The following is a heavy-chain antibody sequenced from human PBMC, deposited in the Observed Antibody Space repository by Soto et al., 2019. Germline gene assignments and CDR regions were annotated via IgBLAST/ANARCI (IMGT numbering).Heavy chain of an antibody. CDR1: GGSISSGGYY. D-gene: IGHD4-17*01. V-gene: IGHV4-31*03. Sequence: SETLSLTCTVSGGSISSGGYYWSWIRQHPGKGLEWIGYIYYSGSTYYNPSLKSRVTISVDTSKNQFSLKLSSVTAADTAVYYCARHPLYGDCGPFIDYWGQGTLVTVSS. CDR3: ARHPLYGDCGPFIDY. CDR2: IYYSGST. J-gene: IGHJ4*02.